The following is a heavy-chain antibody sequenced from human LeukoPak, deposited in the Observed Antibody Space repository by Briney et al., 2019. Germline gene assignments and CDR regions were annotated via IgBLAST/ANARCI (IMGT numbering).Heavy chain of an antibody. V-gene: IGHV3-30*18. CDR2: ISYDGSNK. CDR1: GFTFSSHG. Sequence: GGSLRLSCAASGFTFSSHGMHWVRQAPGKGLEWVAVISYDGSNKYYADSVKGRFTISRDNSKNTLYLQMNSLRAEDTAVYYCAKGMTTPYYFDYWGQGTLVTVSS. J-gene: IGHJ4*02. D-gene: IGHD4-11*01. CDR3: AKGMTTPYYFDY.